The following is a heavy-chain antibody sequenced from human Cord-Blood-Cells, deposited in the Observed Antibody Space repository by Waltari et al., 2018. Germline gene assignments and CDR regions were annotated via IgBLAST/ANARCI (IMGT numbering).Heavy chain of an antibody. CDR2: ISAYNGNT. V-gene: IGHV1-18*01. J-gene: IGHJ3*02. CDR3: ARDDNDFWSGYYAFDI. Sequence: QVQLVQSGAEVKKPGASVKVSCKASGYTFTSYGISWVRQAPGKGLEWMGWISAYNGNTNYAQKLQGRVTMTTDTSTSTAYMELRSLRSDDTAVYYCARDDNDFWSGYYAFDIWGQGTMVTVSS. D-gene: IGHD3-3*01. CDR1: GYTFTSYG.